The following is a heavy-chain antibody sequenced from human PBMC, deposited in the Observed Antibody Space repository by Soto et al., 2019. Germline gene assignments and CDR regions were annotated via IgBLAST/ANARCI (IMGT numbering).Heavy chain of an antibody. CDR2: ISGSGGTS. J-gene: IGHJ6*02. CDR1: GFTFSSYA. D-gene: IGHD6-6*01. V-gene: IGHV3-23*01. CDR3: AKPPYSSSSYYYYGMDV. Sequence: EVQLLESGGGLVQPGGSLRLSCAASGFTFSSYAMTWVRQAPGKGLEWVSAISGSGGTSYHADSVKGRFTISRDNFKNTLYLQMNGLRAEDAAVYYCAKPPYSSSSYYYYGMDVWGQGTTVTVSS.